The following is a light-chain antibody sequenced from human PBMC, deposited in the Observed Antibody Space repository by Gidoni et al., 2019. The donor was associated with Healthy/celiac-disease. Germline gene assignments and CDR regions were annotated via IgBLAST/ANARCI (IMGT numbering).Light chain of an antibody. V-gene: IGLV1-40*01. CDR3: QSYDSSLSGSEV. CDR2: GNS. CDR1: SSNSGAGYE. Sequence: QSVLTQPPSVSGAPGQRVTISCTGSSSNSGAGYEGHWYQQLPGTAPKLLLYGNSNRPSGVPDRFSGSKSGTSASLAITGLQAEDEADYYCQSYDSSLSGSEVFGGGTKLTVL. J-gene: IGLJ2*01.